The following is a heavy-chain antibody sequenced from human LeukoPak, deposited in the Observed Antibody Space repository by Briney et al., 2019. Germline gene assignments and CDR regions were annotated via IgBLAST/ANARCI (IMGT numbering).Heavy chain of an antibody. Sequence: SETLSLTCAVYGGSFTDYYWSWIRQPPGKGLEWIGEIDHSGSTNYNPSLKSRVTISVDTSKNQFSLKLSSVTAADTAVYYCASLTGTTDYYYYYMDVWGKGTTVTVSS. CDR3: ASLTGTTDYYYYYMDV. D-gene: IGHD1-20*01. J-gene: IGHJ6*03. CDR2: IDHSGST. V-gene: IGHV4-34*01. CDR1: GGSFTDYY.